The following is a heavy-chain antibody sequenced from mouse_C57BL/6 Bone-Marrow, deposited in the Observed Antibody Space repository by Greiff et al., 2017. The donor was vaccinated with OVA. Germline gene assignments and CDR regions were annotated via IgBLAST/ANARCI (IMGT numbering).Heavy chain of an antibody. Sequence: VQLQQPGAELVKPGASVKLSCTASGFSIKDYYMHWVKQRTEQGLEWIGRIDPEDGETKYAPNFQGKAPITADTSSITAYLRLISLTSVDTAVYYCARRVSLDYGGRGPTLTVSS. CDR2: IDPEDGET. CDR3: ARRVSLDY. J-gene: IGHJ2*01. V-gene: IGHV14-2*01. D-gene: IGHD6-2*01. CDR1: GFSIKDYY.